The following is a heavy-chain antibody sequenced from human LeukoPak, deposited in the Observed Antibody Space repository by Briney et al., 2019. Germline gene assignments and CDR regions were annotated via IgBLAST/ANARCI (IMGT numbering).Heavy chain of an antibody. D-gene: IGHD6-19*01. J-gene: IGHJ4*02. V-gene: IGHV3-53*01. CDR2: IYSGGST. Sequence: GGSLRLSCAASGFTVSSNYMSWVRRAPGKGLEWVSVIYSGGSTYYADSVKGRFTISRDNSKNTLYLQMNSLRAEDTAVYYCAKVPPGIAVAGHFDYWGQGTLVTVSS. CDR1: GFTVSSNY. CDR3: AKVPPGIAVAGHFDY.